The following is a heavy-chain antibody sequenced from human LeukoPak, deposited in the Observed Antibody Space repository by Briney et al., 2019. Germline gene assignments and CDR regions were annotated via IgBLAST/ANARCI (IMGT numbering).Heavy chain of an antibody. J-gene: IGHJ5*02. CDR2: INHSGST. CDR3: ARDLKGWELPRTRWFDP. CDR1: GGSFSGYY. Sequence: SETLSLTCAVYGGSFSGYYWSWIRQPPGKGLEWIGEINHSGSTNYNPSLKSRVTISVDTSKNQFSLKLSSVTAADTAVYYCARDLKGWELPRTRWFDPWGQGTLVTVSS. D-gene: IGHD1-26*01. V-gene: IGHV4-34*01.